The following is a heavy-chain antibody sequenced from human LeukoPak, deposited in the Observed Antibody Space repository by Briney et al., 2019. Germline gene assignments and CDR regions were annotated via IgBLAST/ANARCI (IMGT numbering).Heavy chain of an antibody. V-gene: IGHV7-4-1*02. J-gene: IGHJ4*02. Sequence: ASVKVSCKASGYTFTNFAINWVRQAPGQGPEWMGWINTNTGNPTYAQGFTGRFVFSLDTSVSTAYLQISSLKAEDTAVYYCARVETIFGVVIIPPDYWGQGTLVTVSS. CDR1: GYTFTNFA. CDR2: INTNTGNP. CDR3: ARVETIFGVVIIPPDY. D-gene: IGHD3-3*01.